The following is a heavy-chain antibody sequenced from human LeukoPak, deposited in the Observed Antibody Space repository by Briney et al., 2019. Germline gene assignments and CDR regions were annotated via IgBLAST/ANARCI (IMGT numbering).Heavy chain of an antibody. CDR3: ARDRWEMATIPFDY. D-gene: IGHD5-24*01. Sequence: GGSPRLSCAASGFTFSNYWMTWVRQAPGKGLEWAANIKHDGSEDYYLDSVKGRFTISRDNSKNTLYLQMNSLRAEDTAVYYCARDRWEMATIPFDYWGQGTLVTVSS. V-gene: IGHV3-7*01. CDR2: IKHDGSED. J-gene: IGHJ4*02. CDR1: GFTFSNYW.